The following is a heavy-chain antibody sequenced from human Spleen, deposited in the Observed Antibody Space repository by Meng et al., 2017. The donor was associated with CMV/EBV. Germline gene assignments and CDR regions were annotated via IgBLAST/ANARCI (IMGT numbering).Heavy chain of an antibody. CDR2: ILYDGSNK. D-gene: IGHD5-12*01. Sequence: GESLKISCAASGFTFTSYAMHWVRQAPGKGLEWVAFILYDGSNKYYADSVKGRFTISRDNSKSTLYLQMNSLRPEDTAVYYCTRGGLRRGAFDIWGQGTMVTVSS. CDR3: TRGGLRRGAFDI. V-gene: IGHV3-30-3*01. CDR1: GFTFTSYA. J-gene: IGHJ3*02.